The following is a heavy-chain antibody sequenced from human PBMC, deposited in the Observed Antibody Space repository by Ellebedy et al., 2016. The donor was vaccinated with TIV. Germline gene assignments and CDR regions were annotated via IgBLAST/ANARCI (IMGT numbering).Heavy chain of an antibody. CDR3: ARDRGSSSLYFDY. Sequence: AASVKVSCKASGGTFRSYVISWVRQAPGQGLEWLGGIIPTLGVTNHTQKFQGRVTITADESTSTVYMELSSLRSDDTAVYYCARDRGSSSLYFDYWGQGTLVIVSS. CDR2: IIPTLGVT. CDR1: GGTFRSYV. V-gene: IGHV1-69*10. J-gene: IGHJ4*02. D-gene: IGHD6-13*01.